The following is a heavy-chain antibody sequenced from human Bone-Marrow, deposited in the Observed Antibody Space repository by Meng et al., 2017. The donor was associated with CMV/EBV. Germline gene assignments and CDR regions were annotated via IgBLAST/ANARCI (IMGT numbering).Heavy chain of an antibody. D-gene: IGHD3-16*01. CDR2: LHVAGDT. V-gene: IGHV3-66*02. Sequence: GESLKISCAASGFSVNLEYMGWVRQAPGKGLEWVSLLHVAGDTYYADSVKGRFTISRDNSKNMLYLQMDSLRVDDAAVYYCARVGFEAGLWRRVYWGQGTLVTCYS. CDR3: ARVGFEAGLWRRVY. CDR1: GFSVNLEY. J-gene: IGHJ4*02.